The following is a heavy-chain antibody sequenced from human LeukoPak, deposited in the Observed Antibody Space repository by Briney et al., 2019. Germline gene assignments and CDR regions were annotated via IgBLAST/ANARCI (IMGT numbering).Heavy chain of an antibody. J-gene: IGHJ3*02. CDR2: INHSGST. V-gene: IGHV4-34*01. CDR1: GGSFSGYY. D-gene: IGHD3-22*01. CDR3: ARARYYYDSSGYKTDAFDI. Sequence: SETLSLTCAVYGGSFSGYYWSWIRQPPGKGLEWIGGINHSGSTNYNPSLKSRVTISVDRSKNQFSLKLSSVTAADTAVYYCARARYYYDSSGYKTDAFDIWGQGTMVTVSS.